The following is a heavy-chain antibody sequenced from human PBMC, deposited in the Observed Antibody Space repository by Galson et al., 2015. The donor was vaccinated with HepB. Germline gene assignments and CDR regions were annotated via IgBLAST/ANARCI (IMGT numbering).Heavy chain of an antibody. CDR2: INTNTGNP. CDR1: GYTFTSYA. Sequence: SVKVSCKASGYTFTSYAMNWVRQAPGQGLEWMGWINTNTGNPTYAQGFTGRFVFSLDTSVSTAYLQISSLKAEDTAVYYCAREDGPLRGTGGVWRGYMDVWGKGTTVTVSS. D-gene: IGHD2-8*02. V-gene: IGHV7-4-1*02. J-gene: IGHJ6*03. CDR3: AREDGPLRGTGGVWRGYMDV.